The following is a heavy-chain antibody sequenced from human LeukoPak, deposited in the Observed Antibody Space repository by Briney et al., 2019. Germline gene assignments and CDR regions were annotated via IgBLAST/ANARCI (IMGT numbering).Heavy chain of an antibody. CDR2: ISGSGGST. CDR3: AKAKPEWEQNQGIDY. Sequence: PGGSLRLSCAASGFTFSIYAMSWVRQAPGKGLEWVSAISGSGGSTYCADSVKGRFTISRDNSKNTLYLQMNSLRAEDTAVYYCAKAKPEWEQNQGIDYWGQGTLVTVSS. D-gene: IGHD1-26*01. J-gene: IGHJ4*02. CDR1: GFTFSIYA. V-gene: IGHV3-23*01.